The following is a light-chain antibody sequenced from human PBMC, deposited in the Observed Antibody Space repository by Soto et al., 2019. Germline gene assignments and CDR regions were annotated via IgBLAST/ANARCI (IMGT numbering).Light chain of an antibody. Sequence: EIQLTQSPSFLSASVGDRVTITCRANQSISTYLNWYQQKPGKAPKLLIYAASNLQSGVSSRFSGSGSGTAFTLTISSLQPADFATYYCQQGYSIPPSTFGQGTKLEIK. CDR3: QQGYSIPPST. J-gene: IGKJ2*01. V-gene: IGKV1-39*01. CDR2: AAS. CDR1: QSISTY.